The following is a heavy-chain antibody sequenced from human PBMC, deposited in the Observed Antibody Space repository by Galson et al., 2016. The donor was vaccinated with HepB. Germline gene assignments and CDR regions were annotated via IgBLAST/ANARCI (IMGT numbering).Heavy chain of an antibody. V-gene: IGHV4-31*03. CDR2: ISHSGHT. CDR1: GGSISSDGYN. J-gene: IGHJ4*02. Sequence: TLSLTCTVSGGSISSDGYNWNWIRQHPGKGLEWIGYISHSGHTYYNPSLKSRLTISSDTSKNQFSLQLSSLTAADTALYFCARGFKGALRFLEWLPLFDSWGLGTLVTVSS. D-gene: IGHD3-3*01. CDR3: ARGFKGALRFLEWLPLFDS.